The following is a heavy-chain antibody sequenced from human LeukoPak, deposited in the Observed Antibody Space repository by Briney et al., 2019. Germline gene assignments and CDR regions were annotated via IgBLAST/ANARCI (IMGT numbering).Heavy chain of an antibody. D-gene: IGHD5-12*01. CDR2: ISSSGSTI. J-gene: IGHJ4*02. CDR3: AGEDIVANSQGGLDY. V-gene: IGHV3-48*03. CDR1: GFTFSSYE. Sequence: PGGSLRLSCAASGFTFSSYEMNWVRQAPGKGLEWVSYISSSGSTIYYADSVEGRFTISRDNAKNSLYLQMNSLRAEDTAVYYCAGEDIVANSQGGLDYWGQGTLVTVSS.